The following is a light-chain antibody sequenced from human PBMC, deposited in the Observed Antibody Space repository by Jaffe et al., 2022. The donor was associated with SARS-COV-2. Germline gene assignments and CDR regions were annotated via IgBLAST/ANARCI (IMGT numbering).Light chain of an antibody. CDR1: SSDVGSYNR. Sequence: QSALTQPPSVSGSPGQSVTISCTGTSSDVGSYNRVSWYQQPPGTGPKLMIYEVSSRPSGVPDRFSGSKSGNTASLTISGLQAEDEADYYCSSYTNSRTLVFGGGTKLTVL. V-gene: IGLV2-18*02. CDR2: EVS. J-gene: IGLJ2*01. CDR3: SSYTNSRTLV.